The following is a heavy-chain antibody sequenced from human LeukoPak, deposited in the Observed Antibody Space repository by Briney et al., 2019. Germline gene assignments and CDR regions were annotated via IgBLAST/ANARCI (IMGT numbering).Heavy chain of an antibody. V-gene: IGHV3-53*01. CDR3: AREEGGSGKN. D-gene: IGHD4-23*01. CDR1: GFTFTSYS. J-gene: IGHJ4*02. Sequence: GGSLRLSCAASGFTFTSYSMNWVRQAPGKGLEWVSVIYSGGSTYYADSVKGRFTISRDNSKNTLYLQMNSLRAEDTAVYYCAREEGGSGKNWGQGTLVTVSS. CDR2: IYSGGST.